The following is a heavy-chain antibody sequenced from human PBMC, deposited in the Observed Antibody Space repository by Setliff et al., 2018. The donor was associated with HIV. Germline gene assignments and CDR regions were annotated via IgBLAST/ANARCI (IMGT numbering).Heavy chain of an antibody. CDR2: VYHSGST. Sequence: PSETLSLTCAVSGFSISRSYYWAWIRQPPGKGLEWIASVYHSGSTYYNPSLKSRAAISVDTSKNQFSLRVSSVTATDTAVYFCARGGGVAVTTTGGTASFDYWGQGTLVTVSS. D-gene: IGHD2-15*01. CDR3: ARGGGVAVTTTGGTASFDY. V-gene: IGHV4-38-2*01. J-gene: IGHJ4*02. CDR1: GFSISRSYY.